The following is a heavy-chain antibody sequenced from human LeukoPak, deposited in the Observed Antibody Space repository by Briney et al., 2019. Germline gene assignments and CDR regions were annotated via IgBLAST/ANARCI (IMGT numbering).Heavy chain of an antibody. CDR1: GFTVSSNY. Sequence: GGSLRLSCAASGFTVSSNYMSWVRQAPGKGLEWVSAISGSGGSTYYADSVKGRFTISRDNSKNTLYLQMNSLRAEDTAVYYCANAPIVGATRGFDYWGQGTLVTVSS. D-gene: IGHD1-26*01. CDR3: ANAPIVGATRGFDY. V-gene: IGHV3-23*01. J-gene: IGHJ4*02. CDR2: ISGSGGST.